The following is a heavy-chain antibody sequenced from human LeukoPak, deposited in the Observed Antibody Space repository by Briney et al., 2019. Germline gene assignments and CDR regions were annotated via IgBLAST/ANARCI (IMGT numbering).Heavy chain of an antibody. Sequence: GGSLRLSCAASGFTFSNAWMSWVRQAPGRGLEWVGRIKSKTDGGTTDYAAPVKGRFTISRDDSKNTLYLQMNSLKTEDTAVYYCTTGQQQLASRSYYYYYYYMDVWGKGTTVTVSS. CDR3: TTGQQQLASRSYYYYYYYMDV. CDR1: GFTFSNAW. D-gene: IGHD6-13*01. V-gene: IGHV3-15*01. CDR2: IKSKTDGGTT. J-gene: IGHJ6*03.